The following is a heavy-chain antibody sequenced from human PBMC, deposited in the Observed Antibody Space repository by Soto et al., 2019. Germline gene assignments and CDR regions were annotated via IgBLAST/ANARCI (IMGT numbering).Heavy chain of an antibody. CDR2: INHSGST. CDR3: ARCIATVTPYYYMDV. CDR1: GGSFSGYY. V-gene: IGHV4-34*01. Sequence: SETLSLTCAVYGGSFSGYYWSWIRQPPGKGLEWIGEINHSGSTNYNPSLKSRVTISVDTSKNQFSLKLSSVTAADTAVYYCARCIATVTPYYYMDVWGKGTTVTVSS. J-gene: IGHJ6*03. D-gene: IGHD4-17*01.